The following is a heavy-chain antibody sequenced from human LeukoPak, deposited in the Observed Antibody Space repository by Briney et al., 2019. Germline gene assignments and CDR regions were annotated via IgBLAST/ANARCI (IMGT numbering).Heavy chain of an antibody. D-gene: IGHD6-19*01. CDR3: ARDNPGYSSGWYVDY. CDR2: ISAYNGNT. V-gene: IGHV1-18*01. CDR1: GYTFTSYG. J-gene: IGHJ4*02. Sequence: ASVKVSCKASGYTFTSYGISWVRQAPGQGLEWMGWISAYNGNTNYAQRLQGRVTMTTDTSTSTAYMELRSLRSDDTAVYYCARDNPGYSSGWYVDYWGKGTLVTVSS.